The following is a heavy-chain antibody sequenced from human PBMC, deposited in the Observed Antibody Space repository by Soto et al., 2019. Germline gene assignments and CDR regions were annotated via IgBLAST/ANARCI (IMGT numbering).Heavy chain of an antibody. J-gene: IGHJ4*02. CDR2: IHRDGSEK. V-gene: IGHV3-7*03. D-gene: IGHD4-17*01. Sequence: PGGSLRLSCAASGFMFSSYWMTWVRQAPGKGLEWVANIHRDGSEKYYVDSVKGRFTISRDNAKNSLYLQMDSLRAEDTAIYYCAGHGGYSYLGQGTLVTVSS. CDR3: AGHGGYSY. CDR1: GFMFSSYW.